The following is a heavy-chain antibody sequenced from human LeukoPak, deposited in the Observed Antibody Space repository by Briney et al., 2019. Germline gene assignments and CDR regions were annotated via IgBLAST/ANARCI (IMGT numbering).Heavy chain of an antibody. D-gene: IGHD6-19*01. CDR2: INPSGGST. V-gene: IGHV1-46*01. Sequence: GASVKVSCKASGYTFTSYYMHWVRQAPGQGLEWMGIINPSGGSTSYAQKFQGRVTMTRDTSTNTVYMELNSLRSEDTAVYYCARRMAVAGTTLGFDYWGQGTLVTVSS. CDR3: ARRMAVAGTTLGFDY. J-gene: IGHJ4*02. CDR1: GYTFTSYY.